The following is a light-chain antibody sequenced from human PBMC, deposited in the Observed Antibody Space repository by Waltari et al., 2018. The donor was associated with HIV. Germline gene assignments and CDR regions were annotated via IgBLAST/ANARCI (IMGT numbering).Light chain of an antibody. CDR3: TSYTSNDTLL. J-gene: IGLJ2*01. CDR2: EGI. Sequence: HSALTQPASVSASPGQSITISCTGTSSAFGISNYVSWYHQHPGNVPKVIISEGISRPSLVSDRFSGSKSGNTASLTISWLQPEDDADYYCTSYTSNDTLLFGGGTKVTVL. V-gene: IGLV2-14*01. CDR1: SSAFGISNY.